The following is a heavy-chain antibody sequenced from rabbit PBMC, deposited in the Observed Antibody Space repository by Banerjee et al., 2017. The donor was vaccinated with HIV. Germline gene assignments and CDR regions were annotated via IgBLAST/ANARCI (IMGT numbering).Heavy chain of an antibody. CDR2: IYTGSGVT. Sequence: QEQLVESGGGLVQPEGSLTLTCTASGFSFSSGYDMCWVRQAPGKGLEWIGCIYTGSGVTYYASGVNGRFTISKTSSTTVTLQMTSLTAADTATYFCARDPYVSYSGGDSHYFNLWGPGTLVTVS. CDR3: ARDPYVSYSGGDSHYFNL. V-gene: IGHV1S45*01. D-gene: IGHD5-1*01. J-gene: IGHJ4*01. CDR1: GFSFSSGYD.